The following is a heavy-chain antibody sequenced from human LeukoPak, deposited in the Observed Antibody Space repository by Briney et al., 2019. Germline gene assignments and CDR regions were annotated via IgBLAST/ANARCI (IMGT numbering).Heavy chain of an antibody. J-gene: IGHJ2*01. Sequence: PGGSLRLSCAASGITVSSKYMSWVRQAPGKGLEWVSVMQSGGSTYYADSVKGRFTISRDNSKNTRYLQMNSLRVEDTAVYYRARDGGAGWYFDLWGRGTLVTVSS. CDR3: ARDGGAGWYFDL. CDR1: GITVSSKY. V-gene: IGHV3-53*01. CDR2: MQSGGST. D-gene: IGHD3-16*01.